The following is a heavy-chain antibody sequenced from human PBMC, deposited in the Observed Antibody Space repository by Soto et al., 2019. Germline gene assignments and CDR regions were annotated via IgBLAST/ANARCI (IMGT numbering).Heavy chain of an antibody. CDR1: GFSLTTSGVG. D-gene: IGHD3-3*01. Sequence: QITLNESGPTVVRPTETLTLTCRFSGFSLTTSGVGVGWIRQSPGKAPEWLALIYWDDDKPYSASLKSRPTTTKDTSKNQVVLTVSDLDPTDTATYYCAHRVLRTVFGLVTTTAIYFDFWGQGTPVAVSS. CDR2: IYWDDDK. CDR3: AHRVLRTVFGLVTTTAIYFDF. J-gene: IGHJ4*02. V-gene: IGHV2-5*02.